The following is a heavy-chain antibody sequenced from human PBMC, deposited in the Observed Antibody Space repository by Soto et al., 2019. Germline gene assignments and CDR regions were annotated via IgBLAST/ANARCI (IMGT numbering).Heavy chain of an antibody. CDR2: ISGTGGST. D-gene: IGHD3-10*01. V-gene: IGHV3-23*01. CDR1: GFTFNNYA. CDR3: VKDSPARPVSLRDAFDS. Sequence: EVQLLESGGGLVQPGGSLRLSCAASGFTFNNYALSWVRQAPGKGLEWVSGISGTGGSTFYADSVKGRFTISRDNSKSPLYVQMNSPRAADTAGYYCVKDSPARPVSLRDAFDSWGQGTMVTVSS. J-gene: IGHJ3*02.